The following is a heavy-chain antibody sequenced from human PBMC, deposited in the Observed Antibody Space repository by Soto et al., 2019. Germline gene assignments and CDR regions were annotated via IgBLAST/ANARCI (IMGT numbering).Heavy chain of an antibody. D-gene: IGHD3-22*01. CDR1: GGIFGGHG. CDR3: VRDRRIYYSDPHDEFVASDYEV. V-gene: IGHV1-69*01. J-gene: IGHJ3*01. CDR2: FIPIFRTL. Sequence: QVQLIQSEAEVKKPGSSVRVSCTASGGIFGGHGFSWGRQAPGQRLEWVGGFIPIFRTLTYTEKFQARVRIAADESTNTVYLELSSMTSEDTAVYYCVRDRRIYYSDPHDEFVASDYEVWGQGTMVSVSS.